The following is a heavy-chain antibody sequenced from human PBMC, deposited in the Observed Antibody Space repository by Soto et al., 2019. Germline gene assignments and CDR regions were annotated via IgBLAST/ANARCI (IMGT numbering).Heavy chain of an antibody. CDR3: ARGYCTNGVCYYYYMDV. CDR1: GGSISSSSYY. J-gene: IGHJ6*03. D-gene: IGHD2-8*01. V-gene: IGHV4-61*05. Sequence: SETLSLTCTVSGGSISSSSYYWGWIRQPPGKGLEWIGYIYYSGSTNYNPSLKSRVTISVDTSKNQFSLKLSSVTAADTAVYYCARGYCTNGVCYYYYMDVWGKGTTVTVSS. CDR2: IYYSGST.